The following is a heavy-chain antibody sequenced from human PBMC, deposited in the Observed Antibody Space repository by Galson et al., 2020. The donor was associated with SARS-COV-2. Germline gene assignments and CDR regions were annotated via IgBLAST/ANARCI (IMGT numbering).Heavy chain of an antibody. J-gene: IGHJ4*02. CDR2: ISYDGRNK. CDR3: AKDPIYYYDSSGYYYFDY. CDR1: GFTFSSYG. V-gene: IGHV3-30*18. Sequence: GGSLRLSCAASGFTFSSYGMHWVRQAPGKGLEWVAVISYDGRNKYYADSVKGRFTISRDNSKNTLYLQMNRLRAEDTAVYYCAKDPIYYYDSSGYYYFDYWGQGTLVTVSS. D-gene: IGHD3-22*01.